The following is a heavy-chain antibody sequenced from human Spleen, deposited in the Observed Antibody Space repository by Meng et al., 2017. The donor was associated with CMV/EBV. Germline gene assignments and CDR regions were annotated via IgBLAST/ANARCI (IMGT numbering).Heavy chain of an antibody. CDR2: ISFDGSNK. V-gene: IGHV3-30*04. D-gene: IGHD2-2*01. Sequence: GESLKISCAASGFTFRTYAMHWVRQAPGKGLEWVAVISFDGSNKYYADSVKGRFTISRDNPKNTLYLQMNSLRTEDTAVYYCATCSSAPAALLAYFNYWGLGTLVTVSS. CDR1: GFTFRTYA. J-gene: IGHJ4*02. CDR3: ATCSSAPAALLAYFNY.